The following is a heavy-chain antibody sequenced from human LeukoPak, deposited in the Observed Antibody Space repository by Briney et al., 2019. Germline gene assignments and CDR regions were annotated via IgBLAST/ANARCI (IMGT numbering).Heavy chain of an antibody. J-gene: IGHJ4*02. Sequence: LSETLSHTRTDSGGYNRRGVDYWSWIRQPPGKGLEWIGYIYYSGSTYYNPSLKSRVTISVDTSKNQFSLKLSSVTAADTAVYYCARVSMGGTYYYFHLWGQGTLVTVSS. CDR3: ARVSMGGTYYYFHL. D-gene: IGHD1-26*01. CDR2: IYYSGST. CDR1: GGYNRRGVDY. V-gene: IGHV4-31*03.